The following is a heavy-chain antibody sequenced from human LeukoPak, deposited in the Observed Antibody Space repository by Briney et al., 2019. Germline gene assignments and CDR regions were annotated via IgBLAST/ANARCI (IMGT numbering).Heavy chain of an antibody. D-gene: IGHD5-24*01. Sequence: PGRSLRLSCAASGFTFSSYAMHWVRQAPGKGLEWVAVISYDGSNKYYADSVKGRFTISRDNSKNTLYLQMNSLRAEDTAVYYCARSEMATIQWFDYWGQGTLVTVSS. CDR2: ISYDGSNK. CDR1: GFTFSSYA. J-gene: IGHJ4*02. CDR3: ARSEMATIQWFDY. V-gene: IGHV3-30*14.